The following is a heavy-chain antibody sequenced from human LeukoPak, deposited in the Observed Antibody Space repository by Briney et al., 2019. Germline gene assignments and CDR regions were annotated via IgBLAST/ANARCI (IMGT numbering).Heavy chain of an antibody. V-gene: IGHV4-59*08. J-gene: IGHJ6*02. D-gene: IGHD3-22*01. Sequence: SETLSLTCTVSGGSISSYYWSWIRQPPGKGLEWIGYIYYSGSTNYNPSLKSRVTISVDTSKNQFSLKLSSVTAADTAVYYCARVKWLLLDYGMDVWGQGTTDTVSS. CDR2: IYYSGST. CDR3: ARVKWLLLDYGMDV. CDR1: GGSISSYY.